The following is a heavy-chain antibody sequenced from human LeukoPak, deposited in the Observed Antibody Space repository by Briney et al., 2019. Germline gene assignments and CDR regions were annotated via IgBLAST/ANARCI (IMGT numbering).Heavy chain of an antibody. Sequence: PGGSLRLSXAASGFTFSSYEMSWVRQAPGKGLEWVSYISDSGRTIKYAESMRGRVTISRDNAKNSVYLQMNSLKTEDTAVYYCARGMVTYRSNHGFDYWGQGTLVTVSS. V-gene: IGHV3-48*03. CDR3: ARGMVTYRSNHGFDY. CDR2: ISDSGRTI. D-gene: IGHD4-23*01. CDR1: GFTFSSYE. J-gene: IGHJ4*02.